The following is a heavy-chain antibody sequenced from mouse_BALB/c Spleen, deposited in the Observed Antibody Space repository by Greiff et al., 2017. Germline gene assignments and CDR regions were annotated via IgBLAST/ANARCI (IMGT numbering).Heavy chain of an antibody. CDR2: ISSGSSTI. J-gene: IGHJ2*01. Sequence: EVQLMESGGGLVQPGGSRKLSCAASGFTFSSFGMHWVRQAPEKGLEWVAYISSGSSTIYYADTVKGRFTISRDNPKNTLFLQMTSLRSEDTAMYYCAREGYYGSLDYWGQGTTLTVSS. CDR3: AREGYYGSLDY. D-gene: IGHD1-1*01. CDR1: GFTFSSFG. V-gene: IGHV5-17*02.